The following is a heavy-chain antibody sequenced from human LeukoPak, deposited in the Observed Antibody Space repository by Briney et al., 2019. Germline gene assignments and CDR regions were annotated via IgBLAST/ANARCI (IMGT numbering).Heavy chain of an antibody. V-gene: IGHV3-21*01. D-gene: IGHD1-1*01. J-gene: IGHJ4*02. CDR1: GFTFSSYS. CDR3: ARDRTDGDY. Sequence: GGSLRLSCAASGFTFSSYSMNWVRQAPGKGLEWVSSISSSSTYTYYADSVKGRFTISRDNAKNSLYLQMNSLRAEDTAVYYCARDRTDGDYWGQGTLVTVSS. CDR2: ISSSSTYT.